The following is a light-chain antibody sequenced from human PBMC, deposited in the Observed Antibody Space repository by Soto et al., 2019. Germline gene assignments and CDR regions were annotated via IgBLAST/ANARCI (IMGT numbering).Light chain of an antibody. CDR3: SSYATSNTLV. CDR1: SSDVGNNNY. J-gene: IGLJ1*01. CDR2: EVS. Sequence: QSVLTQPASVSGSPGQSITISCTGTSSDVGNNNYVSWYQQHPGKAPKLMIFEVSDRPSGLSNRFSGSKSGTTASLTISGLQSEDEADYYCSSYATSNTLVFGTGTKVTVL. V-gene: IGLV2-14*01.